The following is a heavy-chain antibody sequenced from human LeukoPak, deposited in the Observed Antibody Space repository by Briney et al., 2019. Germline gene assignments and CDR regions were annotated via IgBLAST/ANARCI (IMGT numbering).Heavy chain of an antibody. J-gene: IGHJ5*02. Sequence: ASVKVSCKASGYTFTSYYMHWVRQAPGQGLEWMGIINPSGGSTSYAQKFQGRVTMTRDTSISTAYMELSRLRSDDTAVYYCARNTHITGTTPWGQGTLVTVSS. D-gene: IGHD1-7*01. CDR3: ARNTHITGTTP. V-gene: IGHV1-46*01. CDR2: INPSGGST. CDR1: GYTFTSYY.